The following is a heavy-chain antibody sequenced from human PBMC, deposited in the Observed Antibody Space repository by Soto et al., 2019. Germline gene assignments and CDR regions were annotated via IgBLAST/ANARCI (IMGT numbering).Heavy chain of an antibody. CDR2: IYSGGST. J-gene: IGHJ6*03. Sequence: GGSLRLSCAASGFTVSSNYMSWVRQAPGKGLEWVSVIYSGGSTYYADSVKGRFTISRDNSKNTLYIQMNSLRAEDTAVYYCARVAIGSYYYYMDVWGKGTTVTVSS. CDR1: GFTVSSNY. D-gene: IGHD1-26*01. CDR3: ARVAIGSYYYYMDV. V-gene: IGHV3-53*01.